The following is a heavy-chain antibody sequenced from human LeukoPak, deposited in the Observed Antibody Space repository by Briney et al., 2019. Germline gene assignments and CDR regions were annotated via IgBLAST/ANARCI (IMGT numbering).Heavy chain of an antibody. D-gene: IGHD1-7*01. CDR1: GYTFTSYY. V-gene: IGHV1-46*01. Sequence: ASVKVSFTASGYTFTSYYMHWVRQAPGQGLEWMGIINPSGGSTSYAQKFQGRVTMTRDTSTSTVYMELSSLRSEDTAVYYCARVGSSNYAYYYGMDVWGQGTTVTVSS. CDR3: ARVGSSNYAYYYGMDV. J-gene: IGHJ6*02. CDR2: INPSGGST.